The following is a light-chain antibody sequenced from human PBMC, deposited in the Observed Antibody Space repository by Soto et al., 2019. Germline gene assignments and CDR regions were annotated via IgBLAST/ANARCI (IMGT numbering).Light chain of an antibody. CDR2: AAS. CDR1: QGIDTY. J-gene: IGKJ5*01. Sequence: DIQLTQSPSFLSASVGDRVTITCRASQGIDTYLAWYQQKPGKAPKLLIYAASFLQSGVPSRFSGSGSGTEFTPTISRLQPEDFASYYCQQLNTYPFTFAQGTRLEIK. CDR3: QQLNTYPFT. V-gene: IGKV1-9*01.